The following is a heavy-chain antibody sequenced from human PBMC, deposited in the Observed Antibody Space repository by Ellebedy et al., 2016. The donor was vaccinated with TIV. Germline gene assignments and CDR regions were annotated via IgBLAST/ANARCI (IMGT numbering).Heavy chain of an antibody. Sequence: MPSETLSLTCTVSGGSISSSSYYWGWIRQPPEKGLEWIGSNYYSGSTYYNPALKSRVTISVDTSKNQFSLKLSSVTAADTAVYYCARHVVAAASPMTYDAFDIWGQGTMVTVSS. CDR1: GGSISSSSYY. V-gene: IGHV4-39*01. J-gene: IGHJ3*02. D-gene: IGHD6-13*01. CDR2: NYYSGST. CDR3: ARHVVAAASPMTYDAFDI.